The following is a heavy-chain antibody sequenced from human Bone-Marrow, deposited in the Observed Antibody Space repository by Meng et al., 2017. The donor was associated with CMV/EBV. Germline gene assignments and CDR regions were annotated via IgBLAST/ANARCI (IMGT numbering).Heavy chain of an antibody. Sequence: SVKVSCKASGGTFSSYAISWVRQAPGQGLEWMGGIIPILGIANYAQKFQGRVTITADTSTSTAYMELRSLRSDDTAVYYCARDQRFLEWSFDYWGQGTLVTVSS. CDR2: IIPILGIA. D-gene: IGHD3-3*01. CDR3: ARDQRFLEWSFDY. J-gene: IGHJ4*02. CDR1: GGTFSSYA. V-gene: IGHV1-69*10.